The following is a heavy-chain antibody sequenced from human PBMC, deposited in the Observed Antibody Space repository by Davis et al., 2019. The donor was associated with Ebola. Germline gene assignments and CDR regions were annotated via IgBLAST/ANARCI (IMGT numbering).Heavy chain of an antibody. CDR1: GFTFSSYG. Sequence: GESLKISCAASGFTFSSYGMHWVRQAPGKGLEWVAVIWYDGSNKYYADSVKGRFTISRDNSKNTLYLQMNSLRDEDTAVYYCARDVSILSLSTRLVGYFDYWGQGTLVTVSS. J-gene: IGHJ4*02. CDR3: ARDVSILSLSTRLVGYFDY. V-gene: IGHV3-33*01. D-gene: IGHD2/OR15-2a*01. CDR2: IWYDGSNK.